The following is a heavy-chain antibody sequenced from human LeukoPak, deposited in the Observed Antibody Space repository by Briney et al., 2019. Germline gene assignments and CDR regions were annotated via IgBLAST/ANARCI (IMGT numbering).Heavy chain of an antibody. D-gene: IGHD2-21*02. J-gene: IGHJ4*02. CDR3: ARAYCGGDCYTFDY. Sequence: PGGSLRLSCAASGFTFSSYSMNWVRQAPGKGLEWVSPISSSSSYIYYADSVKGRFTISRDNAKNSLYLQMNSLRAEDTAVYYCARAYCGGDCYTFDYWGQGTLVTVSS. CDR1: GFTFSSYS. V-gene: IGHV3-21*01. CDR2: ISSSSSYI.